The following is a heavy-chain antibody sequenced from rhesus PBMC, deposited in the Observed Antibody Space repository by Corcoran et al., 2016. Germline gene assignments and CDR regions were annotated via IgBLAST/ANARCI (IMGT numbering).Heavy chain of an antibody. CDR1: GGSFSSYW. D-gene: IGHD2-15*01. V-gene: IGHV4-80*01. CDR3: VTQNSLDV. Sequence: QVQLQESGPGLVKPSETLSLTCAVSGGSFSSYWWSWIRQPPGKGLEWIGEIKGKSGTTNYNPSLKSRVTISKAASKNQVSLKLSSVTAADTAVYYCVTQNSLDVWGRGVLVTVSS. J-gene: IGHJ5-2*02. CDR2: IKGKSGTT.